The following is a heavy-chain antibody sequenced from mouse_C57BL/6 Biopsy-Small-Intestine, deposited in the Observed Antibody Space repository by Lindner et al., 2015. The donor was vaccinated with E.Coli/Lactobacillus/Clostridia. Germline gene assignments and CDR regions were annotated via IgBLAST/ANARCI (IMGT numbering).Heavy chain of an antibody. J-gene: IGHJ2*02. CDR1: GFTFSDYG. V-gene: IGHV5-17*01. CDR2: ISSGSSTI. CDR3: AVLEPHFDY. Sequence: VQLQESGGGLVKPGGSLKLSCAASGFTFSDYGMHWVRQAPEKGLEWVAYISSGSSTIYYADTVKGRFTISGDNAKNTLFLQMTSLRSEDTAMYYCAVLEPHFDYWGQGTSLTVSS.